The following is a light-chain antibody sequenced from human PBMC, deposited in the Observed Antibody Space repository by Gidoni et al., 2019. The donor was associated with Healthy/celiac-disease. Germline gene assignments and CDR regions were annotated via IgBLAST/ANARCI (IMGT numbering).Light chain of an antibody. CDR2: DVS. V-gene: IGLV2-11*01. Sequence: KLMIHDVSKRPSEVPYRFSGSKSGNTASLTISGLQAEDEAASYCCSSVSSYRVFGGGTKLTVL. CDR3: CSSVSSYRV. J-gene: IGLJ3*02.